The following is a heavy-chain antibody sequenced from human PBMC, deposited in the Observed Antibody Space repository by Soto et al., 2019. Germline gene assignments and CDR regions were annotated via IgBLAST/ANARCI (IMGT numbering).Heavy chain of an antibody. Sequence: ASVKVSCKASGYTFAGYYMHWVRQAPGQGLEWMGWINPNSGGANYAQKFQGWVTMTRDTSISTAYMELSRLRSDDTAVYYYYYGMDVWGQGTTVTVSS. CDR3: YYGMDV. CDR1: GYTFAGYY. CDR2: INPNSGGA. J-gene: IGHJ6*02. V-gene: IGHV1-2*04.